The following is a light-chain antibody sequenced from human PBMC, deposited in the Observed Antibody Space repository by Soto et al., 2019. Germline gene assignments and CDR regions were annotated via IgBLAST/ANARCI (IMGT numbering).Light chain of an antibody. V-gene: IGLV1-40*01. Sequence: QSVLTQPPSVSGAPGQRVTISCTGSSSNIGAGYDVHWYQQLPGTAPKLLIYGNSNRPSGVPDRFSGSKSGISASLAITGLQAEDEADHYCQSYDSSLSGYVFGTGTKLTVL. CDR3: QSYDSSLSGYV. CDR2: GNS. CDR1: SSNIGAGYD. J-gene: IGLJ1*01.